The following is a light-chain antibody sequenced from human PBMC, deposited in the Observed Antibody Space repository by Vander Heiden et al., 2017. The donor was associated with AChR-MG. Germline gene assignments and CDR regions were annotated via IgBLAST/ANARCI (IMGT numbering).Light chain of an antibody. Sequence: EIVLTQSPGTLSLSPGEGATLSCRASQSVSSSSLAWYQQKPGQAPRLLIYEASSRATGIPDRFSSSGSGTYFTLTISILEPEDFALYYCQQYGRSRTFGQGTKVEIK. CDR2: EAS. J-gene: IGKJ1*01. V-gene: IGKV3-20*01. CDR1: QSVSSSS. CDR3: QQYGRSRT.